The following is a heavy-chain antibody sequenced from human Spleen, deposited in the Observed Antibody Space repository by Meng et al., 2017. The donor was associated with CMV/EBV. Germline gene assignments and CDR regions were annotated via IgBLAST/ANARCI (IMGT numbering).Heavy chain of an antibody. CDR3: ARENCSSTSCFNWFDP. Sequence: FGGSFSGYYWHWIRQPPGKGLEWIGEISSSGSTNYSPSLKSRVTISADTSKNQFSLNLRSVTAADTAVYYCARENCSSTSCFNWFDPWGQGTLVTVSS. CDR1: GGSFSGYY. D-gene: IGHD2-2*01. V-gene: IGHV4-34*01. CDR2: ISSSGST. J-gene: IGHJ5*02.